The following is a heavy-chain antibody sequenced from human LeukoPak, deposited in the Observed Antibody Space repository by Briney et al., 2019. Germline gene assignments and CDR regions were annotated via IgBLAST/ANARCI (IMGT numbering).Heavy chain of an antibody. D-gene: IGHD2-2*01. CDR2: INHSGST. CDR1: GGSFSGYY. V-gene: IGHV4-34*01. Sequence: PSETLSLTCAVYGGSFSGYYWSWIRQPPGKGLEWIGEINHSGSTNYNPSLKSRVTISVDTSKNQFSLKLSSVTAADTAVYYCAGAPRYCSSTSCVPFDYWGQGTLVTVSS. CDR3: AGAPRYCSSTSCVPFDY. J-gene: IGHJ4*02.